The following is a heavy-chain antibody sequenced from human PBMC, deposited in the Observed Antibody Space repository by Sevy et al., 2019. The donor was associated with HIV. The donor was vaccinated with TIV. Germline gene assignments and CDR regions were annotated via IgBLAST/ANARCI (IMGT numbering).Heavy chain of an antibody. V-gene: IGHV4-4*07. CDR1: GGCISSYY. CDR2: IYASGST. D-gene: IGHD3-22*01. Sequence: SETLSLTCTVSGGCISSYYWSWIRQPAGKGLEWIGRIYASGSTNYNPSLKSRVTMSVDTSKNQFSLKLSSVTAADTAVYYCARDRAYYYDSSGYFDYWGQGPLVTVSS. CDR3: ARDRAYYYDSSGYFDY. J-gene: IGHJ4*02.